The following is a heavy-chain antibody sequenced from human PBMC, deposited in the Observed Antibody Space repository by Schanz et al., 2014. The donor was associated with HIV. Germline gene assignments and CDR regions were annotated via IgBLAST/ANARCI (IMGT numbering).Heavy chain of an antibody. Sequence: VQLLESGGGLVQPGGSLRLSCAASGSTFSSYWMHWVRQAPGKGLEWVAVMSYDGTKKHYADSVKGRFTISRDNSKNTLYLQMTTLRIDDTAVYYCAKPEYDSRGNSQSHFDYWGQGTLVTVSS. CDR3: AKPEYDSRGNSQSHFDY. D-gene: IGHD3-22*01. V-gene: IGHV3-30*18. CDR1: GSTFSSYW. CDR2: MSYDGTKK. J-gene: IGHJ4*02.